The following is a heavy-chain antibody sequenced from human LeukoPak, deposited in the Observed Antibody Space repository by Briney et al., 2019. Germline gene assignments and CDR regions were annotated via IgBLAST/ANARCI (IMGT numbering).Heavy chain of an antibody. Sequence: SETLSLTCAVSGYSISSGYYWGWIRQPPGKGLEWIGSIYHSGSTYYNPYLKSRVTISVDTSKNQFSLKLSSVTAADTAVYYCARGMVGSTSCFDPWGQGTLVTVSS. CDR3: ARGMVGSTSCFDP. J-gene: IGHJ5*02. D-gene: IGHD2-2*01. CDR2: IYHSGST. CDR1: GYSISSGYY. V-gene: IGHV4-38-2*01.